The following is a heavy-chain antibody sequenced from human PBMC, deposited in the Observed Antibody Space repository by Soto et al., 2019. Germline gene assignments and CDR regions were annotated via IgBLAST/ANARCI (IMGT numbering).Heavy chain of an antibody. CDR1: GGSISSSNW. J-gene: IGHJ4*02. CDR3: ARAGSSWYHYFDY. D-gene: IGHD6-13*01. Sequence: QVQLQESGPGLVKPSGTLSLTCAVSGGSISSSNWWSWVRQPPGKGLEWIGEIYHSGSTNYNPTLTSRVTISVDKSKNQFSLKLSSVTAADTAVYYCARAGSSWYHYFDYWGQGTLVTVSS. CDR2: IYHSGST. V-gene: IGHV4-4*02.